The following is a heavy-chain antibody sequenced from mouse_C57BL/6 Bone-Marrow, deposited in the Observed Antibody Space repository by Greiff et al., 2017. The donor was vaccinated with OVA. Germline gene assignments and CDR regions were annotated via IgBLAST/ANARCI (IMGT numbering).Heavy chain of an antibody. CDR1: GYTFTDYN. CDR3: ARILHYYGSSWAWFAY. CDR2: INPNNGGT. D-gene: IGHD1-1*01. J-gene: IGHJ3*01. Sequence: VQLQQSGPELVKPGASVKMSCKASGYTFTDYNMHWVKQSHGKSLEWIGYINPNNGGTSYNQKFKGKATLTVNKSSSTAYMELRSLTSEDSAVYYCARILHYYGSSWAWFAYWGQGTLVTVSA. V-gene: IGHV1-22*01.